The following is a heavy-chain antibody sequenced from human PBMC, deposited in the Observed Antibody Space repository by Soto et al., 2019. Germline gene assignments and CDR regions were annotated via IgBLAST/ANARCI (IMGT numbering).Heavy chain of an antibody. V-gene: IGHV1-58*02. CDR1: GFTFTSSA. J-gene: IGHJ6*02. D-gene: IGHD3-10*01. Sequence: QMQLVQSGPEVKKPGTSVKVSCKASGFTFTSSAMQWVRQARGQRLEWIGWIVVGSGNTNYAQKFQERVTITRDMSXXTXYKXLSSLRSEDTAVYYCAAQGPYYYGSGSLYYYGMDVWGQGTTVTVSS. CDR2: IVVGSGNT. CDR3: AAQGPYYYGSGSLYYYGMDV.